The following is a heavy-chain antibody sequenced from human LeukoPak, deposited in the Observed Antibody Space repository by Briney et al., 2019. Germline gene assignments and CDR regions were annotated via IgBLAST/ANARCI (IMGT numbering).Heavy chain of an antibody. CDR3: ARDGPKLSSGDYGPPYYYYGMDF. D-gene: IGHD4-17*01. Sequence: SETLSLTCAVYGGSFSGYYWSWIRQPPGKGLEWIGEINDSGITYYNPSLKSRVTISVDTSKNQFSLKLSSVTAADTAVYYCARDGPKLSSGDYGPPYYYYGMDFWGQGTTVTVSS. CDR1: GGSFSGYY. CDR2: INDSGIT. V-gene: IGHV4-34*09. J-gene: IGHJ6*02.